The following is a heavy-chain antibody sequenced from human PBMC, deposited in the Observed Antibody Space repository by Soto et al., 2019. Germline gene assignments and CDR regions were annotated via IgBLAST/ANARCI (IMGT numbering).Heavy chain of an antibody. CDR3: ARYNAASGTYDFDY. V-gene: IGHV4-4*02. CDR1: GASVSSTYW. CDR2: INHRGSA. Sequence: PSETLSLTCAVSGASVSSTYWWSWVRQPPGEGPEWIGEINHRGSANYNPSLKSRVTMSLDISKSQFSLRLTSVTAADTAVYFCARYNAASGTYDFDYWGRGAVVT. J-gene: IGHJ4*02. D-gene: IGHD6-13*01.